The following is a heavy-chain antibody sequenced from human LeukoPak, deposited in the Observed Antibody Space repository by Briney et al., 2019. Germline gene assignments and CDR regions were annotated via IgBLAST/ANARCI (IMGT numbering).Heavy chain of an antibody. J-gene: IGHJ4*02. D-gene: IGHD5-24*01. Sequence: ASVKVSCKASGYTFTGYYMHWVRQAPGQGLEWMGRINPNSGGTNYAQKFQGRVTMTRDTSISTAYMELSRLRSDDTAVYYCASSEGGYNLFDYWGQGTLVTVSS. CDR1: GYTFTGYY. V-gene: IGHV1-2*06. CDR3: ASSEGGYNLFDY. CDR2: INPNSGGT.